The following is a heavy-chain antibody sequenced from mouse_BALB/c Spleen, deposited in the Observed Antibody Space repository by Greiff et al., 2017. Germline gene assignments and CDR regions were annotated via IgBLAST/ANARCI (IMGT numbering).Heavy chain of an antibody. J-gene: IGHJ3*01. CDR2: IRNKANGYTT. V-gene: IGHV7-3*02. CDR1: GFTFTDYY. CDR3: ARDRGFITTAAFAY. D-gene: IGHD1-2*01. Sequence: EVKLQESGGGLVQPGGSLRLSCATSGFTFTDYYMSWVRQPPGKALEWLGFIRNKANGYTTEYSASVKGRFTISRDNSQSILYLQMNTLRAEDSATYYCARDRGFITTAAFAYWGQGTLVTVSA.